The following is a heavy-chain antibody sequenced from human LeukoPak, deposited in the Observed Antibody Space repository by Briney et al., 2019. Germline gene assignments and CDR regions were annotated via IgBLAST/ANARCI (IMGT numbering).Heavy chain of an antibody. D-gene: IGHD3-22*01. J-gene: IGHJ4*02. Sequence: GGSLRLSCAASGFTFSSYGMHWVRQAPGKGLEWVAAILYDGSNKYYADSVKGRFTISRDNSENTLYLQMNSLRVEDTAVYYCAKDRDYYDGSGYLDPTPFDYWGQGTLVTVSS. CDR2: ILYDGSNK. CDR1: GFTFSSYG. CDR3: AKDRDYYDGSGYLDPTPFDY. V-gene: IGHV3-30*18.